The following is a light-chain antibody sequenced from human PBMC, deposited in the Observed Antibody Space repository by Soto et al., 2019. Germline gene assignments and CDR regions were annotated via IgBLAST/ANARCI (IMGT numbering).Light chain of an antibody. CDR2: GAS. J-gene: IGKJ2*01. CDR1: QSINIY. V-gene: IGKV1-39*01. CDR3: QESYRSPYP. Sequence: IQMTQSPSSLSASVGDSVTVTCRASQSINIYLNWYQQKPGKAPTLLIYGASSLQSGVPSRFTGGRSRTDFTLTSSSLQPADFGTYYCQESYRSPYPFGQGTKLEIK.